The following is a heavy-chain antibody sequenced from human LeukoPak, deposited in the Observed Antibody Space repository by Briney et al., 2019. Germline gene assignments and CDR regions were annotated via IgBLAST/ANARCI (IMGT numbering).Heavy chain of an antibody. J-gene: IGHJ5*02. V-gene: IGHV1-18*01. CDR3: ARFQLIEKNWFDP. D-gene: IGHD2-2*01. CDR2: INPNNGNT. CDR1: GYTFISHG. Sequence: ASVKVSCKASGYTFISHGISWVRQAPGQGPEWMGWINPNNGNTKYPQNLQGRITLTTDTSTNTAYTALRSLRSDDTAVYYCARFQLIEKNWFDPWGQGTLVTVSS.